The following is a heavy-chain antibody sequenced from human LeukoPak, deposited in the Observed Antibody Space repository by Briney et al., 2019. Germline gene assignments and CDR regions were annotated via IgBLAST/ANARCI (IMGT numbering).Heavy chain of an antibody. CDR3: AKETSITGAGDF. CDR2: ISASGLST. J-gene: IGHJ4*02. CDR1: GFTFSNYA. Sequence: GGSLRLSCVASGFTFSNYAMSWVRQAPGKGLEYVSPISASGLSTYYADSVRGRFTNSRDNSKNTLYLQMHSLRAEDTAVYYCAKETSITGAGDFWGQGALVTVSS. D-gene: IGHD1-20*01. V-gene: IGHV3-23*01.